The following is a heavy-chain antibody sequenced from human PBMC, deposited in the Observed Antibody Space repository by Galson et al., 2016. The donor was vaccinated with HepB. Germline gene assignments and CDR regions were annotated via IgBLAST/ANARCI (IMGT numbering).Heavy chain of an antibody. CDR2: IYPGESDT. Sequence: QSGAEVKKPGESLKISCKGSGYSFTNYWVGWVRQMPGKGLECMGIIYPGESDTRYSPSFEGQVTISADKSISTAYLQWSSLKASDTAMYYCARLNWADRTAFDIWGQGTVVTVSS. D-gene: IGHD3-16*01. V-gene: IGHV5-51*01. CDR1: GYSFTNYW. J-gene: IGHJ3*02. CDR3: ARLNWADRTAFDI.